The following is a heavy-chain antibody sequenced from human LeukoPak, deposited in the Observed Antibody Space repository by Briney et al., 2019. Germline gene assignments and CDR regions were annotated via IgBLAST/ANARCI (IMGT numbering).Heavy chain of an antibody. V-gene: IGHV6-1*01. Sequence: AVKSRITINPDTSKNQFSLQLNSVTPEDTAVYYCARDPAGYSGHDWYYFDYWGQGTLVTVSS. J-gene: IGHJ4*02. CDR3: ARDPAGYSGHDWYYFDY. D-gene: IGHD5-12*01.